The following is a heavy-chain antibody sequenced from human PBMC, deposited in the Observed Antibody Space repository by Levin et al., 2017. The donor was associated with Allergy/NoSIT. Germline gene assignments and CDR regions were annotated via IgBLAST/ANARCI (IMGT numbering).Heavy chain of an antibody. D-gene: IGHD3-3*01. CDR1: GGSISSYY. CDR3: AREADWSGLDY. Sequence: PGGSLRLSCTVSGGSISSYYWSWIRQPPGKGLEWIGYIYYSGSTNYNPSLKSRVTISVDTSKNQFSLKLSSVTAADTAVYYCAREADWSGLDYWGQGTLVTVSS. CDR2: IYYSGST. V-gene: IGHV4-59*01. J-gene: IGHJ4*02.